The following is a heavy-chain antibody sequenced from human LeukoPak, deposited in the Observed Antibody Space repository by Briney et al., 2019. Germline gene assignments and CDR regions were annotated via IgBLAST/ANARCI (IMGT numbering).Heavy chain of an antibody. CDR2: IIPIFGTA. D-gene: IGHD4-17*01. CDR1: GYTFTSYD. CDR3: ARGTLNDYGDYRLDY. Sequence: SVKVSCKASGYTFTSYDINWVRQATGQGLEWMGGIIPIFGTANYAQKFQGRVTITADESTSTAYMELSSLRSEDTAVYYCARGTLNDYGDYRLDYWGQGTLVTVSS. V-gene: IGHV1-69*13. J-gene: IGHJ4*02.